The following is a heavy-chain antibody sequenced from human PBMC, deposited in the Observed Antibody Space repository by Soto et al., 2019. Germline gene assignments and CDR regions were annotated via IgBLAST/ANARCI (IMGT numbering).Heavy chain of an antibody. J-gene: IGHJ4*02. V-gene: IGHV3-30*18. Sequence: QVQLVESGGGVVQPGRSLRLSCAASGFTFSSYGMHWVRQAPGKGLEWVAVVSYNRGSKYYTDSVKGRFTISRDNDKNILYLQMNNLRAEDTAVYYCAKGTYYLDDNGYPDFWGQGTPVTVSS. CDR3: AKGTYYLDDNGYPDF. CDR1: GFTFSSYG. D-gene: IGHD3-22*01. CDR2: VSYNRGSK.